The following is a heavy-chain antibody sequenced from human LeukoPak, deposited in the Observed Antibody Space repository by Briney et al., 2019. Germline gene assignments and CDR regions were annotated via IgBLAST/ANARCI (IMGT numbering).Heavy chain of an antibody. D-gene: IGHD3-3*01. V-gene: IGHV1-18*01. CDR1: GYTFTSYG. CDR2: ISVYNGNT. J-gene: IGHJ4*02. Sequence: GASVKVSCKASGYTFTSYGISWVRQAPGQGLEWLGWISVYNGNTNFAQMLQGRVTMTTDTSTSTAYMELRSPRSDDTAVYYCARYSDSWSGYRKENYFDHWGQGTLVTVSS. CDR3: ARYSDSWSGYRKENYFDH.